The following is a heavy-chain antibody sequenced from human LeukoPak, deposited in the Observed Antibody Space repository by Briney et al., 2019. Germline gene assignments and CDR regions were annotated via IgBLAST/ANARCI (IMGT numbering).Heavy chain of an antibody. J-gene: IGHJ4*02. D-gene: IGHD3-3*01. CDR3: ARDRFLEWLPMPGKEFDY. V-gene: IGHV3-21*01. CDR1: GFTFSSYS. Sequence: PGGPLRLSCAASGFTFSSYSMNWLRQAPGKGREGFSSISNSSSYIYYADSVKGRFTISRDNAKNSLYLQMSSLRAEDTAVYYCARDRFLEWLPMPGKEFDYWGQGTLVTVSS. CDR2: ISNSSSYI.